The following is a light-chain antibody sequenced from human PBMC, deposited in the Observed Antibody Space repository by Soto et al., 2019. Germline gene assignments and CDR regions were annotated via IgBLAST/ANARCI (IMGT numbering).Light chain of an antibody. Sequence: HSVLTQPASVSGSLGQSITISCTGSSSDVGGYNFVSWYQQHPGKAPRILISEVTKRPSGVSDRFSGSKSGNTASLTISGLQADDEGDYHCSSYTDPTTLALVFGGGTKVTVL. V-gene: IGLV2-14*01. CDR1: SSDVGGYNF. CDR2: EVT. CDR3: SSYTDPTTLALV. J-gene: IGLJ3*02.